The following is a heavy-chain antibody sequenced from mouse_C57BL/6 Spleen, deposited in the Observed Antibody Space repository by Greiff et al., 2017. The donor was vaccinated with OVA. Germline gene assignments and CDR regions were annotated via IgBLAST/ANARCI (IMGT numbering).Heavy chain of an antibody. Sequence: EVKLVESGEGLVKPGGSLKLSCAASGFTFSSYAMSWVRQTPEKRLEWVAYISSGGDYIYYADTVKGRFTISRDNARNTLYLQMSSLKSEDTAMYYCTRDRGTTVVDYAMDYWGQGTSVTVSS. CDR2: ISSGGDYI. CDR3: TRDRGTTVVDYAMDY. V-gene: IGHV5-9-1*02. J-gene: IGHJ4*01. D-gene: IGHD1-1*01. CDR1: GFTFSSYA.